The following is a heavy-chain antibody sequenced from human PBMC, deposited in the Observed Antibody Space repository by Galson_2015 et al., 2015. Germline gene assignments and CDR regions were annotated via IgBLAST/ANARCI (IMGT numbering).Heavy chain of an antibody. J-gene: IGHJ4*02. D-gene: IGHD1-26*01. CDR2: ISSSSSTK. CDR1: GFTFSSYS. V-gene: IGHV3-48*02. Sequence: SLRLSCAASGFTFSSYSMNWVRQAPGKGLEWVSYISSSSSTKYYADSMKGRFTISRDNAKNSLYLQMNSPRDEDTAVYYCARDGSYFSGSDYWGQGTLVTVSS. CDR3: ARDGSYFSGSDY.